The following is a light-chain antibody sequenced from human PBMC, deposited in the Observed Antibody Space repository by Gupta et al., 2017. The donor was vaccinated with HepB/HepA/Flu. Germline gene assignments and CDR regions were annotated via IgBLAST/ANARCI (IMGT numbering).Light chain of an antibody. V-gene: IGKV1-39*01. CDR3: QQSDSTPPT. J-gene: IGKJ4*02. Sequence: DIQMTQSPSSLSASVGDRVTITCRASQSISSYLNWYQQKPGKAPKLLIYAASRLQSGVPSRFSGSGSGTDFTLTISRLQPEDFATYYCQQSDSTPPTFGEGTKVEIK. CDR1: QSISSY. CDR2: AAS.